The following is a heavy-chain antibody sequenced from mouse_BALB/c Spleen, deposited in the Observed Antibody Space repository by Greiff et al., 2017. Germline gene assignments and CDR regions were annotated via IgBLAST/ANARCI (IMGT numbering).Heavy chain of an antibody. CDR1: GYSFTGYT. CDR2: INPYNGGT. J-gene: IGHJ3*01. D-gene: IGHD2-3*01. CDR3: ARGGAYDGYYDAWFAY. V-gene: IGHV1-18*01. Sequence: VQLQQSGPELVKPGASMKISCKASGYSFTGYTMNWVKQSHGKNLEWIGLINPYNGGTSYNQKFKGKATLTVDKSSSTAYMELLSLTSEDSAVYYCARGGAYDGYYDAWFAYWGQGTLVTVSA.